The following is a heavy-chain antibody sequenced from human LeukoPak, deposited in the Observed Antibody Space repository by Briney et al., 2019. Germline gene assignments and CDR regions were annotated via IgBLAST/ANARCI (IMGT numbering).Heavy chain of an antibody. Sequence: GGSLRLSCAASGFTFSSYSMNWVRQAPGKGLEWVPSISSSSSYIYYADSVKGRFTISRDNAKNSLYLQMNSLRAEDTAVYYCARGVSGFGENWYFDLWGRGTLVTVSS. V-gene: IGHV3-21*01. J-gene: IGHJ2*01. D-gene: IGHD3-10*01. CDR3: ARGVSGFGENWYFDL. CDR1: GFTFSSYS. CDR2: ISSSSSYI.